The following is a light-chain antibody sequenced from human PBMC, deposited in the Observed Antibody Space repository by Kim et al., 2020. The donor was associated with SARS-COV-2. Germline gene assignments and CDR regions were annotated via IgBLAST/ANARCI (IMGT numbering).Light chain of an antibody. CDR1: QDISRY. CDR2: TAS. V-gene: IGKV1-39*01. J-gene: IGKJ1*01. Sequence: DIQMTQSPSSLSASVGDRVTITCRASQDISRYLNWYQQKPGKAPKLLIYTASSLQSGVPSRFTGSGSETDFTLTISSLQPEDFATYYCKQTYNASRTFGQGTKVDIK. CDR3: KQTYNASRT.